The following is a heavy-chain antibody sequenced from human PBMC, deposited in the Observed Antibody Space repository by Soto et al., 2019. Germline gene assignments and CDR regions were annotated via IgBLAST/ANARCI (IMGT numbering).Heavy chain of an antibody. Sequence: QVQLQESGPGLVKPSGTLSLTCAVSGGSISSSNWWSWVRQPPGKGLEWIGEIYHSGSTNYNPSLKSRVTISADKSNTQFSLKLSSVTAADTAVYYCARVSYSNHDWYFDLWGRGTLVTVSS. D-gene: IGHD4-4*01. CDR1: GGSISSSNW. CDR2: IYHSGST. CDR3: ARVSYSNHDWYFDL. V-gene: IGHV4-4*02. J-gene: IGHJ2*01.